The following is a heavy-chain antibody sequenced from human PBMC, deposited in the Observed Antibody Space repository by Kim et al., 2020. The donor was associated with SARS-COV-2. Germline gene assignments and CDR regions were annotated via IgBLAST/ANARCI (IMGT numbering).Heavy chain of an antibody. CDR1: GFSLSTHGVG. J-gene: IGHJ2*01. V-gene: IGHV2-5*02. CDR3: GHGLGFCEDDSCRYWYFDL. Sequence: SGPTLVNPTQTLTLTCSFSGFSLSTHGVGVGWIRQPPGKALEWLALIYWDDAKRYSPSLQNRLTITRDTSENQVVLTMTNMGPVDTATYFCGHGLGFCEDDSCRYWYFDLWGRGTLVTVSS. D-gene: IGHD2-15*01. CDR2: IYWDDAK.